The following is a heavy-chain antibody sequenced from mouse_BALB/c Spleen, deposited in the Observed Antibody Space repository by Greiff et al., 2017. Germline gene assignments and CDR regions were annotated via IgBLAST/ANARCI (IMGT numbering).Heavy chain of an antibody. CDR2: ISSGGST. D-gene: IGHD2-12*01. CDR3: ARFLRRYAMDY. Sequence: EVKLMESGGGLVKPGGSLKLSCAASGFTFSSYAMSWVRQTPEKRLEWVASISSGGSTYYPDTVKGRFTISRDNAKNTLYLQMSSLKSEDTAMYYCARFLRRYAMDYWGQGTSVTVSS. CDR1: GFTFSSYA. V-gene: IGHV5-6-5*01. J-gene: IGHJ4*01.